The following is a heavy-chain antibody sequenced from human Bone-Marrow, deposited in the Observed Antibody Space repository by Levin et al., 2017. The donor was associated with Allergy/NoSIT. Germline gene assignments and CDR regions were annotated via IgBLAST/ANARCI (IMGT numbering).Heavy chain of an antibody. CDR1: GFTVSSNY. Sequence: GESLKISCAASGFTVSSNYMSWVRQAPGKGLEWVSVIYSGGSTYYADSVKGRFTISRDNSKNTLYLQMNSLRAEDTAVYYCARGRRYYYDSSGYYYLKDWGQGTLVTVSS. J-gene: IGHJ4*02. V-gene: IGHV3-53*01. D-gene: IGHD3-22*01. CDR3: ARGRRYYYDSSGYYYLKD. CDR2: IYSGGST.